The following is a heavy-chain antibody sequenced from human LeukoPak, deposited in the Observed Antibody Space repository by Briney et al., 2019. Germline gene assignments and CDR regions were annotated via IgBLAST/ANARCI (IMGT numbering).Heavy chain of an antibody. CDR1: GYTFTSNY. Sequence: ASVKVSCKASGYTFTSNYIHWVRQAPGQGLEWMGMIYPRDGSTSYAQKFQGRVTVTRDTSTSTVHMELSGLRSEDTAVYYCARNQEGFDYWGQGTLVTVSS. CDR2: IYPRDGST. V-gene: IGHV1-46*01. CDR3: ARNQEGFDY. J-gene: IGHJ4*02.